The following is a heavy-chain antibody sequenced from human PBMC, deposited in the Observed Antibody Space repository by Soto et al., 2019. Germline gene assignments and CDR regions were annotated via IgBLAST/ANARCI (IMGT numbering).Heavy chain of an antibody. CDR2: ISAYNGNT. Sequence: ASVKVSCKASGYTFTSYGISWVRQAPGQGLEWMGWISAYNGNTNYAQKLQGRVTMTTDTSTSTAYMELRSLRSDDTAVYYCASPVGGPSGYHMDVWGQGTTVTVSS. J-gene: IGHJ6*02. CDR3: ASPVGGPSGYHMDV. V-gene: IGHV1-18*01. D-gene: IGHD3-3*01. CDR1: GYTFTSYG.